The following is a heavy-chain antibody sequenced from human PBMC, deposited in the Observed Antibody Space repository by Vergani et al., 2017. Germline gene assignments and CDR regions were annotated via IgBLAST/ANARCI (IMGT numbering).Heavy chain of an antibody. J-gene: IGHJ2*01. CDR3: AGWYSSGWSPLGYFDL. V-gene: IGHV3-7*03. CDR1: GFTFSSYW. Sequence: EVQLVESGGGLVQPGGSLRLSCAASGFTFSSYWMSWVRQAPGEGLGWVANIKQDGSEKYYVDSVKGRFTISRDNAKNSLYLQMSSLRAEDTAVYYCAGWYSSGWSPLGYFDLWGRGTLVTVSS. CDR2: IKQDGSEK. D-gene: IGHD6-19*01.